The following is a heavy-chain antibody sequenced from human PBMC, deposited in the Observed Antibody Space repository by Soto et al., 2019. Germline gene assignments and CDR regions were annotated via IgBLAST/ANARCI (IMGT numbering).Heavy chain of an antibody. CDR1: EFSLSSSD. CDR3: AKQLRGSGWYPLDS. Sequence: GGSLRLSCTASEFSLSSSDMHWVRRAPGKGLEWLAVSSFDGTQQFYGDSVKGRFTVPRDNSNNTLYLEMNSLRTEDTAVYYCAKQLRGSGWYPLDSWGQGTPVTVSS. CDR2: SSFDGTQQ. D-gene: IGHD6-19*01. J-gene: IGHJ4*02. V-gene: IGHV3-30*18.